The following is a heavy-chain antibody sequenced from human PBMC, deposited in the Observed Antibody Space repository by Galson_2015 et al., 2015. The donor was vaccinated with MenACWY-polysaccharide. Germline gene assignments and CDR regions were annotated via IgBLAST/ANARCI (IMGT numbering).Heavy chain of an antibody. CDR3: AGAVLMTAMQSWYFEL. D-gene: IGHD2-21*02. CDR2: INHSGGA. J-gene: IGHJ2*01. V-gene: IGHV4-34*01. CDR1: GGSFSGYY. Sequence: ETLSLPCVVYGGSFSGYYWSWIRQTPGEGLEWIGEINHSGGAKYNPSLKSRLSISIDRSKNQFSLLLTSVTAADTALYFCAGAVLMTAMQSWYFELWGRGTLVTVSS.